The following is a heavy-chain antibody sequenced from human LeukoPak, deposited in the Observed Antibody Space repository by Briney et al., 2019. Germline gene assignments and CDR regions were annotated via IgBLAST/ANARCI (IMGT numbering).Heavy chain of an antibody. Sequence: GGSLRLSCAASGVTFSDYYMSWIRQAPGKGLQWVSYIGTGATITYYADSVKGRFTISRDNAKNSLYLQMNSLRAEDTAVYYCARIIEGYHYYMDVWGKGTTVTVSS. V-gene: IGHV3-11*04. CDR2: IGTGATIT. CDR1: GVTFSDYY. J-gene: IGHJ6*03. CDR3: ARIIEGYHYYMDV. D-gene: IGHD6-13*01.